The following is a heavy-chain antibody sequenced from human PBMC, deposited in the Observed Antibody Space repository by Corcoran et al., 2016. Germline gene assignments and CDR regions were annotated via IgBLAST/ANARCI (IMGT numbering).Heavy chain of an antibody. J-gene: IGHJ6*02. V-gene: IGHV6-1*01. CDR3: ARDPAGLAVAGDYYYGMDV. Sequence: QVQLQQSGPGLVKPSQTLSLTCAISGDSVSSNSAAWNWIRQSPSRGLEWLGRTYYRSKWYNDYAVSVKSRITINPDTSKNQFSMQLNSVTPEDTAVYYVARDPAGLAVAGDYYYGMDVWGQGTTVTVSS. CDR1: GDSVSSNSAA. D-gene: IGHD6-19*01. CDR2: TYYRSKWYN.